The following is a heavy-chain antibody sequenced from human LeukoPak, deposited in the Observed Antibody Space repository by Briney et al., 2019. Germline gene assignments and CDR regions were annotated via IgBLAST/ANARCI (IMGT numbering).Heavy chain of an antibody. V-gene: IGHV3-7*01. CDR1: GFTFSSYW. CDR2: IMQDGSEK. J-gene: IGHJ4*02. D-gene: IGHD3-3*01. CDR3: ARDVKTYYDFWSGAPVDY. Sequence: PGGSLRLSCAASGFTFSSYWMSWFRQAPGKGLEWVANIMQDGSEKYYVDSVKGRFTISRDNAKNSLYLQMNSLRAEDTAVYYCARDVKTYYDFWSGAPVDYWGQGTLVTVSS.